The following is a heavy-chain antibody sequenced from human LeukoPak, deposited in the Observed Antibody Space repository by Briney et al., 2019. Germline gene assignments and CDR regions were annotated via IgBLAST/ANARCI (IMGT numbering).Heavy chain of an antibody. CDR3: AYRGELSKPLY. D-gene: IGHD1-7*01. Sequence: SGPTLVKPTQTLTLTCTFSGFSLSTSGVGVGWIRQPPGKALEWLALIYWNDDKRYSPSLKSRLTITKDTSKNQVVLTMTNMDPVDTGTYYCAYRGELSKPLYWGQGTLVTVSS. CDR2: IYWNDDK. J-gene: IGHJ4*02. V-gene: IGHV2-5*01. CDR1: GFSLSTSGVG.